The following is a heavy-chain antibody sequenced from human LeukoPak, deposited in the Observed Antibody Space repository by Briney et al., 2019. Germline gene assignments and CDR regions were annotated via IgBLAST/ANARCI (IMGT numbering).Heavy chain of an antibody. D-gene: IGHD6-19*01. CDR2: ISAYNGNT. CDR3: ATGRSVSSGWSYPY. CDR1: GYTFTSYG. Sequence: ASVKVSCKASGYTFTSYGMSWVRQAPGQGLEWMGWISAYNGNTNYAQKLQGRVTMTTDTSTSTAYMELRSLRSDDTAVYYCATGRSVSSGWSYPYWGQGTQVTVSS. J-gene: IGHJ4*02. V-gene: IGHV1-18*01.